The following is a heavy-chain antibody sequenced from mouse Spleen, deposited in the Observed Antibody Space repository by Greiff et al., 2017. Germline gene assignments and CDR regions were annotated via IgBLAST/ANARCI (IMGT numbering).Heavy chain of an antibody. V-gene: IGHV1-63*01. CDR1: GYTFTNYW. CDR2: IYPGGGYT. Sequence: LVESGAELVRPGTSVKMSCKASGYTFTNYWIGWAKQRPGHGLEWIGDIYPGGGYTNYNEKFKGKATLTADKSSSTAYMQFSSLTSEDSAIYYCARWTARASRGAMDYWGQGTSVTVSS. D-gene: IGHD3-2*01. CDR3: ARWTARASRGAMDY. J-gene: IGHJ4*01.